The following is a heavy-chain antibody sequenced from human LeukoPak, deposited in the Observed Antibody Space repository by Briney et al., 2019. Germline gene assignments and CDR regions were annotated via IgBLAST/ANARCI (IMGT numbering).Heavy chain of an antibody. V-gene: IGHV4-59*12. D-gene: IGHD1-26*01. Sequence: SETLSLTCAVSGDSISNYYWSWIRQPPGKGLEWIGYIYYSGSTNYNPSLKSRVTISADTSKNQFSLKLSSVTAADTAVYYCARGVGATRSFFDYWGQGTLVTVSS. CDR3: ARGVGATRSFFDY. CDR2: IYYSGST. J-gene: IGHJ4*02. CDR1: GDSISNYY.